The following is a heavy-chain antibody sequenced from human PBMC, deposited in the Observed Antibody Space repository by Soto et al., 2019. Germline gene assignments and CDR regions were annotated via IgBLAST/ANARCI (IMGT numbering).Heavy chain of an antibody. V-gene: IGHV3-9*01. D-gene: IGHD5-12*01. J-gene: IGHJ4*02. CDR1: GFTFADYA. CDR3: AKDKKWLPRYQFDY. CDR2: ISWNSGSI. Sequence: PGGSLRLSCAASGFTFADYAMHWVRQAPGKGLEWVSGISWNSGSIGYADSVKGRFTISRDNAKNSLYLQMNSLRAEDTALYYCAKDKKWLPRYQFDYWGQGTLVTVSS.